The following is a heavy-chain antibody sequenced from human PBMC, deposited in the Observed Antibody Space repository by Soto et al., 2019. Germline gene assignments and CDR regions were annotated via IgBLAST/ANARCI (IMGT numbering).Heavy chain of an antibody. D-gene: IGHD6-13*01. CDR2: ISNDGSDK. Sequence: QVQLVESGGGVVQPGTSLRLSCAASGFTFNNYGMPWVRQAPGTGLEWVAAISNDGSDKYYADSVKGRLTISRDNSKNTLYLQMDSLRAEDTAVEYCEKDQGIAASHWIDWGQGTMVTVSS. CDR3: EKDQGIAASHWID. V-gene: IGHV3-30*18. CDR1: GFTFNNYG. J-gene: IGHJ3*01.